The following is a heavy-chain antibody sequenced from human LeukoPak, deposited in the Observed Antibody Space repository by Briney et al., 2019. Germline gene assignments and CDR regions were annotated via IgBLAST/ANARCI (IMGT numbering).Heavy chain of an antibody. D-gene: IGHD3-22*01. V-gene: IGHV3-33*06. CDR3: AKSNLDSSGYYLDY. CDR2: IWYDGSNK. J-gene: IGHJ4*02. Sequence: GGSLRLSCAASGFTFSSYGMHWVRQAPGKGLEWVAVIWYDGSNKYYADSVKGRFTISRDNSKNTLYLQMNSLRAEDTAAYYCAKSNLDSSGYYLDYWGQGTLVTVSS. CDR1: GFTFSSYG.